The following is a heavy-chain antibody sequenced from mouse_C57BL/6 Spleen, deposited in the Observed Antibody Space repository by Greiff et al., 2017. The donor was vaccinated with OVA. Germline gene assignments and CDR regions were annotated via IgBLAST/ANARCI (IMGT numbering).Heavy chain of an antibody. CDR1: GYTFTDYN. J-gene: IGHJ2*01. CDR3: ARRGENYYGSSFFDY. CDR2: INPNNGGT. D-gene: IGHD1-1*01. Sequence: VQLQQSGPELVKPGASVKIPCKASGYTFTDYNMDWVKQSHGKSLEWIGDINPNNGGTIYNQKFKGKATLTVDKSSSTAYMELRSLTSEDTAVYYCARRGENYYGSSFFDYWGQGTTLTVSS. V-gene: IGHV1-18*01.